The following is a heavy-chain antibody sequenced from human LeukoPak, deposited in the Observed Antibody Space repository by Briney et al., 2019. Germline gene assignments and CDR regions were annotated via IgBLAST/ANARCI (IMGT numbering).Heavy chain of an antibody. CDR3: AKDLRRYCSGGSCRTFDY. D-gene: IGHD2-15*01. Sequence: PGGSLRLSSAASGFTFDDYAMHWVRQAPGKGLEWVSLISGDGGSTYYADSVKGRFTISRDNSKNSLYLQMNSLRTEDTALYYCAKDLRRYCSGGSCRTFDYWGQGTLVTVSS. V-gene: IGHV3-43*02. J-gene: IGHJ4*02. CDR1: GFTFDDYA. CDR2: ISGDGGST.